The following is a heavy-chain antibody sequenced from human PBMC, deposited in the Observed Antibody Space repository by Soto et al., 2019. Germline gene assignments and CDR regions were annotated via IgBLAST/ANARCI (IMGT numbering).Heavy chain of an antibody. V-gene: IGHV3-23*01. J-gene: IGHJ5*02. CDR3: AKDLNTIFGVVISPSLVA. CDR2: ISGSGGST. Sequence: GGSLRLSCAASGFTFSSYAMSWVRQAPGKGLEWVSAISGSGGSTYYADSVKGRFTISRDNSKNTLYLQMNSLRAEDTAVYYCAKDLNTIFGVVISPSLVAWGQGTLVTVSS. CDR1: GFTFSSYA. D-gene: IGHD3-3*01.